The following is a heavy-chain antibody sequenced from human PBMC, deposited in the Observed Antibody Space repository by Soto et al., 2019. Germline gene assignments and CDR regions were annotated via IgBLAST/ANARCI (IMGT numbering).Heavy chain of an antibody. CDR3: ARERWYGGNSPHFDY. Sequence: QVQLVQSGAEVKKPGSSVKVSCKASGGTFSSYAISWVRQAPGQGLEWMGGIIPIFGTANYAQKFQGRVTITADSSTXTAYMELSSLRSEDTAVYYCARERWYGGNSPHFDYWGQGTLVTVSS. J-gene: IGHJ4*02. CDR1: GGTFSSYA. V-gene: IGHV1-69*12. D-gene: IGHD2-21*02. CDR2: IIPIFGTA.